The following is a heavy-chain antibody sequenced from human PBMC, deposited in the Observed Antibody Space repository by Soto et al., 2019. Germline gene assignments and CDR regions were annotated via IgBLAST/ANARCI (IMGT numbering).Heavy chain of an antibody. Sequence: EVQLLESGGDLVQPGRSLRLSCAASGFTFSGYAMSWVRQAPGKGLEWVSVIHGGGNSAYYADSVKGRFTISRDNSKNTLDLQNGSLGSEDTAVYYCSKNRGPVTSPWHFYHRGQGTLVTVSS. J-gene: IGHJ4*02. CDR1: GFTFSGYA. V-gene: IGHV3-23*01. CDR3: SKNRGPVTSPWHFYH. D-gene: IGHD5-18*01. CDR2: IHGGGNSA.